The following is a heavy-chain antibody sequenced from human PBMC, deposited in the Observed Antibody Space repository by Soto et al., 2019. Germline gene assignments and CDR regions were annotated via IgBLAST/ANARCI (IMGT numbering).Heavy chain of an antibody. CDR3: ARDIGFDYVN. V-gene: IGHV3-7*01. D-gene: IGHD3-16*01. J-gene: IGHJ4*02. Sequence: VVSLRLSCAVSGFNVMSYWMSWGRQAPGKGLEWVASIKEDGSEIYYLHSVRGRFSISRDSAGNALHLTMNYLSAEDTGVYFCARDIGFDYVNWGQGTLVTVSS. CDR1: GFNVMSYW. CDR2: IKEDGSEI.